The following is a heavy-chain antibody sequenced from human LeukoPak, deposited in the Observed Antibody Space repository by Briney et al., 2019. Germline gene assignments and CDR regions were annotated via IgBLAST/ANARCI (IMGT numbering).Heavy chain of an antibody. D-gene: IGHD3-22*01. CDR3: ARGRSLSSGCFDY. Sequence: SVKVSCKASGGTFSSYAISWVRQAPGQGLEWMGGIIPIFGTANYAQKFQGRVTITADESTSTAYMELSSLRSEDTAVYYRARGRSLSSGCFDYWGQGTLVTVSS. V-gene: IGHV1-69*13. CDR2: IIPIFGTA. J-gene: IGHJ4*02. CDR1: GGTFSSYA.